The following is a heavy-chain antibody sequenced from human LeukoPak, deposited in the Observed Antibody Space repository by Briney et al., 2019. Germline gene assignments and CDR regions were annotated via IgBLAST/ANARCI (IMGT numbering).Heavy chain of an antibody. CDR1: GGSISSSSYY. D-gene: IGHD4-17*01. Sequence: PSETLSLTCTVSGGSISSSSYYWGWIRQPPGKGLEWIGEITHTGRTNYNPSLKSRVALSENTSKDQFSLKLSSVTVADTAVYYCARIYGDYSDFEYWSQGTLVTVSS. CDR3: ARIYGDYSDFEY. J-gene: IGHJ4*02. V-gene: IGHV4-39*01. CDR2: ITHTGRT.